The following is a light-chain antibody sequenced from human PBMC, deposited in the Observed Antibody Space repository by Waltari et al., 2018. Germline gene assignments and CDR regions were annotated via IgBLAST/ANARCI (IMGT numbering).Light chain of an antibody. J-gene: IGLJ1*01. CDR1: SSDAVGYNY. CDR3: SSYTSSSTFV. V-gene: IGLV2-14*01. CDR2: DVS. Sequence: QSALTPPASVSGSPGQSITISCTGTSSDAVGYNYVSWYQQHPGKAPKLIIYDVSKRPSGVSNRFSGSKSGNTASLTISGLQAEDEADYYCSSYTSSSTFVFGTGTKVTVL.